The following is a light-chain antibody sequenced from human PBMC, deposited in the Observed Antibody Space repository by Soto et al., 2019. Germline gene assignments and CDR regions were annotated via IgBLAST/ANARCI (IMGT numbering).Light chain of an antibody. CDR3: QQYDSSPLT. V-gene: IGKV1-5*03. CDR2: KAS. Sequence: DIQMTQSPSTLSASVGERVTITCRASQSISSWLAWYQQKRGKAPKVLIYKASSLESGVPSRFSGSVSGTEFTLTISSLQPDDVASYYCQQYDSSPLTFGRGTKVEIK. J-gene: IGKJ4*01. CDR1: QSISSW.